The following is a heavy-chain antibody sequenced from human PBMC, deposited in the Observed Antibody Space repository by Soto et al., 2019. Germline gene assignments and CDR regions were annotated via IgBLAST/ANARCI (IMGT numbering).Heavy chain of an antibody. CDR2: IYYSGST. V-gene: IGHV4-39*01. CDR1: GGSISSSSYY. D-gene: IGHD3-3*01. Sequence: SETLSLTCTVSGGSISSSSYYWGWIRQPPGKGLEWIGSIYYSGSTYYNPSLKSRVTISVDTSKNQFSLKLSSVTAADTAVYYCARLREMVDFWSGYPNWFDPWGQGTLVTVSS. CDR3: ARLREMVDFWSGYPNWFDP. J-gene: IGHJ5*02.